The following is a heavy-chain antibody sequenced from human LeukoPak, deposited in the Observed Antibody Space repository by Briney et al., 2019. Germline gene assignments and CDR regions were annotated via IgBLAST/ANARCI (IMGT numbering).Heavy chain of an antibody. CDR3: ARASDDFWSGYYLDTAPVFDY. V-gene: IGHV4-4*07. D-gene: IGHD3-3*01. Sequence: SEPLSLTCTVSGGSISSYYWSWIRQPAGKGREWIGRIYTSGSTNYNPSLKSRVTMSVDTPNNQFSLNLSSVTAAVTAVYYCARASDDFWSGYYLDTAPVFDYWGQGTLVTVSS. CDR2: IYTSGST. J-gene: IGHJ4*02. CDR1: GGSISSYY.